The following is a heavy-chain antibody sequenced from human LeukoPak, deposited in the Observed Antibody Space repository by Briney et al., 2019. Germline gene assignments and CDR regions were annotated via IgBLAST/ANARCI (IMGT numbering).Heavy chain of an antibody. CDR1: GFTFSSYA. D-gene: IGHD3-16*01. J-gene: IGHJ1*01. CDR3: AKGGTLHQH. V-gene: IGHV3-23*01. CDR2: ISGSGGST. Sequence: GGSLRLSCAASGFTFSSYAMSWVRLAPGKGLEWVLVISGSGGSTYYADSVKGRFTISRDNSKNTLYLQMNSLRAEDTAVYYCAKGGTLHQHWGQGTLVTVSS.